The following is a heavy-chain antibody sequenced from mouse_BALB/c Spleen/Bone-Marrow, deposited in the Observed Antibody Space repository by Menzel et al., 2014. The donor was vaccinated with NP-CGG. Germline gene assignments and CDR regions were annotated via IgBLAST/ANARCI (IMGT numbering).Heavy chain of an antibody. CDR2: ISCYNGAT. CDR3: ARGDGYYVDFDY. Sequence: LVKTGASVKISCRASGYSFTGYYMHWVKQSHGKSLEWIGYISCYNGATSYNQKFKGKATFTVDTSSSTAYMQFNSLTSEDSAVYNCARGDGYYVDFDYWGQGTTLTVSS. D-gene: IGHD2-3*01. J-gene: IGHJ2*01. CDR1: GYSFTGYY. V-gene: IGHV1S34*01.